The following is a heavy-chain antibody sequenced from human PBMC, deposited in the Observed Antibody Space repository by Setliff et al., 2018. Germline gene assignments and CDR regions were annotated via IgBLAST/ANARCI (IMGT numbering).Heavy chain of an antibody. CDR3: ARLTMTTVTDNVDY. J-gene: IGHJ4*02. CDR1: GYSFTDYW. V-gene: IGHV5-10-1*01. D-gene: IGHD4-17*01. CDR2: IDPSDSYT. Sequence: GESLKISCKGSGYSFTDYWIAWVRQTPGKGLEWMGRIDPSDSYTNYSPSFQGHVTISADKSISTAYLQWSSLKASDTAMYYCARLTMTTVTDNVDYWGQGTLVTVSS.